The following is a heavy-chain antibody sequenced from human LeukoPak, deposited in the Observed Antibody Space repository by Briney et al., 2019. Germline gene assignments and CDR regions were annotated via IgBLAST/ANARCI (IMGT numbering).Heavy chain of an antibody. J-gene: IGHJ4*02. V-gene: IGHV3-30*18. D-gene: IGHD6-13*01. Sequence: GGSLRLSCAASGFTFSSFGMHWVRQAPGKGLEWVAGISYDGSSKYYVDSVKGRFTISRDNSRNTLYLQMNSLRAEDTALYYCAKARGAIAAAGTPGDYWGQGTLVTVSS. CDR3: AKARGAIAAAGTPGDY. CDR2: ISYDGSSK. CDR1: GFTFSSFG.